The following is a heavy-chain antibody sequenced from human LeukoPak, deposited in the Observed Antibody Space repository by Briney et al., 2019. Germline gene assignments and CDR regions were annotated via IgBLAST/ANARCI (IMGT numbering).Heavy chain of an antibody. D-gene: IGHD1-26*01. CDR3: AKDVGKWESLHFFDY. CDR2: ISGSGAST. J-gene: IGHJ4*02. Sequence: GGSLRLSCLTSGFTLSTNAMSWVRQAPGKGLEWISGISGSGASTYYADSVKGRFTISRDDSGNALYLQMNSLRGDDTAVYYCAKDVGKWESLHFFDYWGQGTLVTVSS. V-gene: IGHV3-23*01. CDR1: GFTLSTNA.